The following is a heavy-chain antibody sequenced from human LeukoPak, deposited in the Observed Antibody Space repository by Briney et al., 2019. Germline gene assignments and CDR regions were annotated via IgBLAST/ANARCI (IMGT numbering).Heavy chain of an antibody. CDR2: IQYDGSNK. CDR1: GFTFSSYG. Sequence: GGSLRLSCAASGFTFSSYGMHWVRQAPGKGLEWVAFIQYDGSNKYYADSVKGRFSISRDNSKNTLYLQMSSLRAEDTAVFYCAKGASATMYYFDYWGQGTLVTVSS. J-gene: IGHJ4*02. V-gene: IGHV3-30*02. CDR3: AKGASATMYYFDY. D-gene: IGHD2-15*01.